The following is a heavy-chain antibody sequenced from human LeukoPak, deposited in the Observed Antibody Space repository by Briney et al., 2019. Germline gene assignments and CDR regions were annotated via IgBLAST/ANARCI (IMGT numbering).Heavy chain of an antibody. CDR1: GFTFSNYG. Sequence: PGGSLRLSCAASGFTFSNYGIHWVRQAPGKGLEWVAIISFDGKNTYYADSVKGRFTISRDNAKNSLYLQMNSLRAEDTAVYYCVRDSNFWSGYPQALDYCGQGTLGTVSS. CDR3: VRDSNFWSGYPQALDY. CDR2: ISFDGKNT. D-gene: IGHD3-3*01. J-gene: IGHJ4*02. V-gene: IGHV3-30*03.